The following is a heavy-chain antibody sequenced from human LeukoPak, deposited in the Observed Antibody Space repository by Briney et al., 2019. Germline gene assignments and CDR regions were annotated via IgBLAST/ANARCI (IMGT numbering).Heavy chain of an antibody. D-gene: IGHD3-10*01. V-gene: IGHV4-34*01. Sequence: SETLSLTCAVYGGSFSGYYWSWIRQPPGKGLEWIGEINHSGSTNYNPSLKSRVTISVDTSKNQFSLKLSSVTAADTAVYYCATWAIINFTIQREFWGQGTLVTVSS. CDR3: ATWAIINFTIQREF. J-gene: IGHJ4*02. CDR1: GGSFSGYY. CDR2: INHSGST.